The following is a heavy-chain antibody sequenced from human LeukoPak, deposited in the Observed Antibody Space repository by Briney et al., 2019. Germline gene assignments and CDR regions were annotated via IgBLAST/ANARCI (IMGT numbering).Heavy chain of an antibody. D-gene: IGHD5-12*01. CDR1: GGSFSGYY. Sequence: SETLSLTCAVYGGSFSGYYWSWIRQPPGKGLEWIGSIYYSGSTYYNPSLKSRVTISVDTSKNQFSLKLSSVTAADTAVYYCASIVSGYDFFDYWGQGTLVTVSS. V-gene: IGHV4-34*01. CDR2: IYYSGST. CDR3: ASIVSGYDFFDY. J-gene: IGHJ4*02.